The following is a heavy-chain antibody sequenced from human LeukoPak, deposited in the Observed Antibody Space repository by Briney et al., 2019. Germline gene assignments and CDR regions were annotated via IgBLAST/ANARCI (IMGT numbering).Heavy chain of an antibody. J-gene: IGHJ4*02. CDR1: GGSISSSSYY. CDR3: ASSNTRGYSGYSLHYYDSNRYYFDY. D-gene: IGHD5-12*01. CDR2: INHSGST. Sequence: SETLSLTCTVSGGSISSSSYYWSWIRQPPGKGLEWIGEINHSGSTNYNPSLKSRVTISVDTSKNQFSLKLGSVTAADTAVYYCASSNTRGYSGYSLHYYDSNRYYFDYWGQGTLVTVSS. V-gene: IGHV4-39*07.